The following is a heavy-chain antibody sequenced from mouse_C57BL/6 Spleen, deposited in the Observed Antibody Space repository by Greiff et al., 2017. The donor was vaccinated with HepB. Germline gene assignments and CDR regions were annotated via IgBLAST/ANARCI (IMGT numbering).Heavy chain of an antibody. Sequence: EVQLQQSGAELVRPGASVKLSCTASGFNIKDDYMHWVKQRPEQGLEWIGWIDPENGDTEYASKFQGKATITADTSSNTAYLQLSSLTSEDTSVYYCTFYYGYDQGYWGQGTTLTVSS. J-gene: IGHJ2*01. D-gene: IGHD2-2*01. CDR1: GFNIKDDY. V-gene: IGHV14-4*01. CDR3: TFYYGYDQGY. CDR2: IDPENGDT.